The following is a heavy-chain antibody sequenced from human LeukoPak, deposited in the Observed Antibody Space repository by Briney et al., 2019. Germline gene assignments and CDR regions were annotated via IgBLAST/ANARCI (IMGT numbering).Heavy chain of an antibody. J-gene: IGHJ4*02. Sequence: PSETLSLTCTVSGGSISSYYWSWIRQPPGKGLEWIGYIYYSGSTNYNPSLKSRVTISVDTSKNQFSLKLSSVTAADTAVYYCARHEDGDHVRLWGQGTLVTVSS. CDR3: ARHEDGDHVRL. CDR1: GGSISSYY. V-gene: IGHV4-59*08. D-gene: IGHD4-17*01. CDR2: IYYSGST.